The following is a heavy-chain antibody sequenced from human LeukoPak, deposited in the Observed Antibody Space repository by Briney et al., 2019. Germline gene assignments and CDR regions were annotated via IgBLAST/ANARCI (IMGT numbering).Heavy chain of an antibody. CDR1: GGSPNSYY. CDR3: ARVKASSTSWTFDQ. CDR2: IYSSGST. Sequence: SETLSLTCSVSGGSPNSYYWSWIRQSGGKGLEWIGRIYSSGSTVYNPSLNSRLTMSIDTSENQFSLTLKSVTATGTAVYYCARVKASSTSWTFDQWGQGALVTVSS. J-gene: IGHJ4*02. V-gene: IGHV4-4*07. D-gene: IGHD2-2*01.